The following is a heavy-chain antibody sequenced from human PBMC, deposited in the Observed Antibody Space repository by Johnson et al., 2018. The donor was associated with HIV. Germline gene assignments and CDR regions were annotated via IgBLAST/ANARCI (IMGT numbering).Heavy chain of an antibody. CDR3: ARDPGSITLVRGDAFDI. CDR1: GFTFSSYA. V-gene: IGHV3-30*04. D-gene: IGHD3-10*01. CDR2: ISYDASNK. Sequence: VQLVESGGGVVQPGRSLRLSCAASGFTFSSYAMHWVRQAPGKGLEWVAVISYDASNKYYADSVKGRFTISRDNSKNTLYLQMNSLRAEDTAVYYCARDPGSITLVRGDAFDIWGQGTVVTVSS. J-gene: IGHJ3*02.